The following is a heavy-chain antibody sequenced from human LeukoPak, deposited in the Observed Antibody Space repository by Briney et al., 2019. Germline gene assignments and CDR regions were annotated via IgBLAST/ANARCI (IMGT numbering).Heavy chain of an antibody. Sequence: GGSLRLSCTVSGFTVSTNSMSWVRQAPGKGLEWVSFIYSDNTHYSDSVKGRFTISRDNSKNTLYLQMNSLRAEDTAVYYCARIIGAFGTYRYDSWGQGTLVSVSS. CDR1: GFTVSTNS. J-gene: IGHJ4*02. V-gene: IGHV3-66*01. CDR2: IYSDNT. CDR3: ARIIGAFGTYRYDS. D-gene: IGHD3-16*02.